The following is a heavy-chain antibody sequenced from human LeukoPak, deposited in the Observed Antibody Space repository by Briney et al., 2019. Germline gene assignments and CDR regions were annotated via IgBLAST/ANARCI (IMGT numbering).Heavy chain of an antibody. CDR2: IYSSGIT. D-gene: IGHD3-16*01. Sequence: PSETLSLTCTVSGGSISSSYWSWIRQPPGKGLEWIGYIYSSGITNYNPSLKSRVTMSVDTSKNQFSLNLSSVTAADTAVYYCARRIASAYALDSWGQGTLVTVSS. CDR1: GGSISSSY. CDR3: ARRIASAYALDS. J-gene: IGHJ4*02. V-gene: IGHV4-4*09.